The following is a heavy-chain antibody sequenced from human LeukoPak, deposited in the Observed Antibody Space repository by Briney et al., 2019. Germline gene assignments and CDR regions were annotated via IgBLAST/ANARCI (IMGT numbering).Heavy chain of an antibody. D-gene: IGHD3-22*01. CDR2: ISGSGGST. J-gene: IGHJ6*02. V-gene: IGHV3-23*01. Sequence: GGSLRLSCAASGSTFSSYAMSWVRQAPGKGLEWVSAISGSGGSTYYADSVKGRFTISRDNSKNTLYLQMNSLRAEDTAVYYCAASSEAWYYGMDVWGQGTTVTVSS. CDR1: GSTFSSYA. CDR3: AASSEAWYYGMDV.